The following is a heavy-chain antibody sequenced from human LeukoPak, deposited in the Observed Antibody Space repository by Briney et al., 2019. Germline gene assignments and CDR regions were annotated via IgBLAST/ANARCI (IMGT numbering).Heavy chain of an antibody. CDR2: IYYSGST. J-gene: IGHJ6*02. V-gene: IGHV4-31*03. CDR1: GGSISSGGYY. Sequence: SQTLSLTCTVSGGSISSGGYYWSWIRQHPGKGLEWIGYIYYSGSTYYNPSLKSRVTISVDTSKNQFSLKLSSVTAADTAVYYCAREETVTTVHQYYYYGMDVWGQGTTVTVSS. CDR3: AREETVTTVHQYYYYGMDV. D-gene: IGHD4-11*01.